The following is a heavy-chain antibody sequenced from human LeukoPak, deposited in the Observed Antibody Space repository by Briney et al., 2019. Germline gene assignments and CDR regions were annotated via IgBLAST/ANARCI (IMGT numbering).Heavy chain of an antibody. CDR3: ARHARITMIVVVFDY. D-gene: IGHD3-22*01. Sequence: SETLSLTCTVSGDAISSSSYYWGWIRQPPGKGLEWIGSIYYSGSTYYNPSLKSRVTISVDTSKNQFSLKLSSVTAADTAVYYCARHARITMIVVVFDYWGQGTLVTVSS. V-gene: IGHV4-39*01. CDR1: GDAISSSSYY. J-gene: IGHJ4*02. CDR2: IYYSGST.